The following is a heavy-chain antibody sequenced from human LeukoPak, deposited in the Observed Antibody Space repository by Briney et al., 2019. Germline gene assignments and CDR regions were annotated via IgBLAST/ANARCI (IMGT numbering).Heavy chain of an antibody. CDR3: ARAMSSYFYYMDV. CDR2: IYTSGST. J-gene: IGHJ6*03. D-gene: IGHD3-22*01. V-gene: IGHV4-61*02. CDR1: GGSISSGSYY. Sequence: SQTLSLTCTASGGSISSGSYYWSWFRQPAEKGLEWIGRIYTSGSTYYNPSLKSRVTISADTSKNQFSLNVSSVTAADTAVYYCARAMSSYFYYMDVWGKGTTVTISS.